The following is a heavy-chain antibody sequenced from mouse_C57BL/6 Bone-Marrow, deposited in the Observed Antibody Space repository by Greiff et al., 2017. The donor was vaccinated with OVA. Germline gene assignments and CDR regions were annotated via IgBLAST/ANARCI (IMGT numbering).Heavy chain of an antibody. Sequence: VQLQQSGAELARPGASVKLSCKASGYTFTSYGISWVKQRTGQGLEWIGEIYPRSGNTYYNEKFKGKATLTADKSSSTAYMELRSLTSEDSAVYFCARSGGWLLYYYAIDYWGQGTSVTVSS. CDR3: ARSGGWLLYYYAIDY. V-gene: IGHV1-81*01. CDR1: GYTFTSYG. D-gene: IGHD2-3*01. CDR2: IYPRSGNT. J-gene: IGHJ4*01.